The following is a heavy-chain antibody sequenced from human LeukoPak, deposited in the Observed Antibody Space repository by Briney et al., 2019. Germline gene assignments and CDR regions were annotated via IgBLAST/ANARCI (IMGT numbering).Heavy chain of an antibody. V-gene: IGHV4-4*07. J-gene: IGHJ5*02. Sequence: SETLSLTCTVSGGSISSYYWSWIRQPAGKGLEWIGRICTSGSTNYNPSLKSRVTMSVDTSKNQFSLKLSSVTAADTAVYYCASSGDILTGFDPWGQGTLVTVSS. D-gene: IGHD3-9*01. CDR2: ICTSGST. CDR3: ASSGDILTGFDP. CDR1: GGSISSYY.